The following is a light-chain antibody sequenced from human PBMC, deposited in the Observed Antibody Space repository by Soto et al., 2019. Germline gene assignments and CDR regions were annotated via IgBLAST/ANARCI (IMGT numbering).Light chain of an antibody. Sequence: DIQMTQSPSSLSASVGDRVTITCQASQDISNYLNWYQQKPGKAPKLLIYDASNLETGVPSRFSRSGSGTEFTFTISSLQPEDIATYYCQQYDNLSYTFGQGTKLEIK. CDR2: DAS. J-gene: IGKJ2*01. CDR1: QDISNY. CDR3: QQYDNLSYT. V-gene: IGKV1-33*01.